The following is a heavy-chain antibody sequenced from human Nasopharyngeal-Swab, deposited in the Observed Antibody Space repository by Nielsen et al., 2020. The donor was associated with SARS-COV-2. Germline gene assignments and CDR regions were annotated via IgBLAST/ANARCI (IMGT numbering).Heavy chain of an antibody. CDR3: ARERGGGYGDY. Sequence: GSLRISCATSGFTFSTYSMTWVRQAPGKGLQWISKISSGNSVQYADSVRGRFTISRDNAKNSLYLQMNSLTAEDTAVYYCARERGGGYGDYWGQGTLVTVSS. CDR1: GFTFSTYS. CDR2: ISSGNSV. J-gene: IGHJ4*02. D-gene: IGHD5-12*01. V-gene: IGHV3-69-1*01.